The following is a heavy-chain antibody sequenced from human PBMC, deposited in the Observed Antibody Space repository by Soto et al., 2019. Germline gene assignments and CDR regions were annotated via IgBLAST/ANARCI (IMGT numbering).Heavy chain of an antibody. CDR3: ARALGSSTSCDAFDI. J-gene: IGHJ3*02. Sequence: QVQLVQSGAEVKKPGASVKVSCKASGYTFTSYGISWVRQAPGQGLEWMGWISAYNGNTNQAKKLQGRVTMTTDTSTSASYMELRSLTSDDTAVYYCARALGSSTSCDAFDIWGQGTMVTVSS. CDR2: ISAYNGNT. CDR1: GYTFTSYG. D-gene: IGHD2-2*01. V-gene: IGHV1-18*01.